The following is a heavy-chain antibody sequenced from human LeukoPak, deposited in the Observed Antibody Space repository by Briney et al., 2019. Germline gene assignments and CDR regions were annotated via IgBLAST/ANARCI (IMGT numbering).Heavy chain of an antibody. CDR2: IDPSDSYT. CDR1: GYSFTSYW. Sequence: GESLKISCKGSGYSFTSYWISWVRQMPGKGLEWMGRIDPSDSYTNYSPSFQGHVTISADTSISTAYLQWSSLKASDTAMYYCARHPYYDSSGYYYVWGQGILVTVSS. CDR3: ARHPYYDSSGYYYV. J-gene: IGHJ4*02. D-gene: IGHD3-22*01. V-gene: IGHV5-10-1*01.